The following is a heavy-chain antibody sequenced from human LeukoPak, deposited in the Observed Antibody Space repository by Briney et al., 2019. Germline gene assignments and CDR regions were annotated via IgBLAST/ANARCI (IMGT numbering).Heavy chain of an antibody. V-gene: IGHV3-64D*09. J-gene: IGHJ3*01. D-gene: IGHD3-22*01. CDR1: GFTVSSNY. CDR3: VKGFPHYYDSSGFGAFDV. CDR2: ISSNGGST. Sequence: GGSLRLSCAASGFTVSSNYMGWVRQAPGKGLEYVSAISSNGGSTYYADSVKGRFTISRDNSKNTLYLQMSSLRADDTAVYYCVKGFPHYYDSSGFGAFDVWGQGTIVTVSS.